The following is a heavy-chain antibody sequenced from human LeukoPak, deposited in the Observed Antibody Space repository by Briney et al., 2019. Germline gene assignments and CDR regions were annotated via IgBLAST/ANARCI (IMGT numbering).Heavy chain of an antibody. CDR3: ARDLKDDGFGAEGSLDF. CDR1: GYTFTSNY. J-gene: IGHJ4*02. CDR2: IDPNNGAT. D-gene: IGHD3-10*01. Sequence: ASVKVSCKALGYTFTSNYVLWVRQAPGQGLEWVGWIDPNNGATYYAQQFQGRVTMTMDTSITTAYMELDSLTSDDTAVYYCARDLKDDGFGAEGSLDFWGQGTLVTVSS. V-gene: IGHV1-2*02.